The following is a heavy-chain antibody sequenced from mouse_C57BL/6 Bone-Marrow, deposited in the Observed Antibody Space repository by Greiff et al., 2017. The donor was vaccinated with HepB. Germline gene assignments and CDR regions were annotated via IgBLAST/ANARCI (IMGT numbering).Heavy chain of an antibody. D-gene: IGHD1-1*01. CDR2: IYPRSGNT. Sequence: VQLQQSGAELARPGASVKLSCKASGYTFTSYGISWVKQRTGQGLEWIGEIYPRSGNTYYNEKFKGKATLTADKSSSTAYMELRSLTSEDSAVYFCARGASYYGSSYGWYFDVWGTGTTVTVSS. J-gene: IGHJ1*03. V-gene: IGHV1-81*01. CDR3: ARGASYYGSSYGWYFDV. CDR1: GYTFTSYG.